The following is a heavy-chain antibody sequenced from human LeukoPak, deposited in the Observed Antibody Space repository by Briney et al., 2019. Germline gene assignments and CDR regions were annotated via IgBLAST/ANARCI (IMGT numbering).Heavy chain of an antibody. V-gene: IGHV1-69*04. CDR3: ARERVSDRYGDYAGNWFDP. CDR2: IIPILGIA. D-gene: IGHD4-17*01. CDR1: GGTFSSYA. J-gene: IGHJ5*02. Sequence: SVKVSCKASGGTFSSYAISWVRQAPGQGLEWMGRIIPILGIANYAQKFQGRVTITADKSTSTAYMELSSLRSEDTAVYYCARERVSDRYGDYAGNWFDPWGQGTLVTVSS.